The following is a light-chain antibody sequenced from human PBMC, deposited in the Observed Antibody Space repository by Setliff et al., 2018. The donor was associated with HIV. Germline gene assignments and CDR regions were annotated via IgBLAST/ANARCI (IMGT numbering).Light chain of an antibody. CDR3: SSSTSSSTPYV. J-gene: IGLJ1*01. CDR2: EVS. V-gene: IGLV2-14*01. CDR1: SSDVGGYNY. Sequence: QSALTQPASVSGSPGQSITISCTGTSSDVGGYNYVSWYQQHPGKAPKLLIYEVSNRPSGVPDRFSGSKSGNTASLTISGLQAEDEADFYCSSSTSSSTPYVFGTGTKVTVL.